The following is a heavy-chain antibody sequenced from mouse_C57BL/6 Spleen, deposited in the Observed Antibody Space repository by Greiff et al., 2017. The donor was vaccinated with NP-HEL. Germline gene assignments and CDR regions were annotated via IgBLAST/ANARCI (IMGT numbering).Heavy chain of an antibody. CDR2: IWRGGST. D-gene: IGHD1-1*01. V-gene: IGHV2-5*01. J-gene: IGHJ4*01. CDR3: AKPRGSSYLYAMDY. Sequence: VKLMESGPGLVQPSQSLSITCTVSGFSLTSYGVHWVRQSPGKGLEWLGVIWRGGSTDYNAAFMSRLSITKDNSKSQVFFKMNSLQADDTAIYYCAKPRGSSYLYAMDYWGQGTSVTVSS. CDR1: GFSLTSYG.